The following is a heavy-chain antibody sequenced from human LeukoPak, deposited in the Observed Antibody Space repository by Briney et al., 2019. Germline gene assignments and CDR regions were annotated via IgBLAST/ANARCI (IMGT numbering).Heavy chain of an antibody. J-gene: IGHJ6*03. V-gene: IGHV4-31*03. Sequence: PSETLTLTCTVSGGSISSGGYYCSWIRQHPGKGLEWIGYIYYSGSTYYNPSLKTRVTISVDTSKNQFSLKLSSVTAADTAVYYCARETWIQLWLRSPDYYHYMDVWGKGTTVTVSS. CDR3: ARETWIQLWLRSPDYYHYMDV. CDR1: GGSISSGGYY. CDR2: IYYSGST. D-gene: IGHD5-18*01.